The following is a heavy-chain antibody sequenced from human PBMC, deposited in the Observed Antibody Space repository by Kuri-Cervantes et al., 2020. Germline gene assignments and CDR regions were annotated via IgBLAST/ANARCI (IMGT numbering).Heavy chain of an antibody. V-gene: IGHV4-31*03. CDR1: GGSISSGGYY. D-gene: IGHD1-26*01. Sequence: SETLSLTCTVSGGSISSGGYYWSWIRQHPGKGLEWIGYIYYSGSTYYNPSLKSRVTISVDTSKNQFSLKLSSVTAADTAVYYCARAIDWGARGNDAFDIWGQGTMVTVSS. CDR3: ARAIDWGARGNDAFDI. CDR2: IYYSGST. J-gene: IGHJ3*02.